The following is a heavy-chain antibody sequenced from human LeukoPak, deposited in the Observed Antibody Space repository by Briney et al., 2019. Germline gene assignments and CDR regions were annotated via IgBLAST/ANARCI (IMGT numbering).Heavy chain of an antibody. D-gene: IGHD2-2*01. Sequence: ASVKVSCKASGYTFTSYYMHWVRQAPGQGLEWMGIINPSGSSTSYAQKFQGRVTMTRDTSTSTVYMELSSLRSEDTAVYYCARDPGYCSSTSCYDNWFDPWGQGTLVTVSS. J-gene: IGHJ5*02. CDR3: ARDPGYCSSTSCYDNWFDP. CDR2: INPSGSST. V-gene: IGHV1-46*03. CDR1: GYTFTSYY.